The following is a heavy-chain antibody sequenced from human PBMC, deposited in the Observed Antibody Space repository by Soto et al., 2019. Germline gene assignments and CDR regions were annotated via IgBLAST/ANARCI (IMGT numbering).Heavy chain of an antibody. D-gene: IGHD4-17*01. J-gene: IGHJ6*02. V-gene: IGHV3-49*05. Sequence: EVQLLESGGGLVKPGRTLRLSCTASGFTFGDYTMAWFRQAPGGGLEWVSFIRSKAYGGTTEYAASVKGRFTISRDDSKSIAYLQMNRVQSEDTAVYYCARDVASYDYGDFYGMDVWGQGTTVTVSS. CDR3: ARDVASYDYGDFYGMDV. CDR1: GFTFGDYT. CDR2: IRSKAYGGTT.